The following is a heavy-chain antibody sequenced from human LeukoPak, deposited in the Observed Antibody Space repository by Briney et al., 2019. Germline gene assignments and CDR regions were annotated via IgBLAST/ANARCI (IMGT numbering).Heavy chain of an antibody. D-gene: IGHD1-1*01. V-gene: IGHV1-69*13. CDR1: GGTFSSYA. J-gene: IGHJ4*02. CDR3: AEDGWKSDY. CDR2: IIPIFGTA. Sequence: EASVKVSCKASGGTFSSYAISWVRQAPGHGLEWMGGIIPIFGTANYAQKFQGRVTVTADESTSTAYMELSSLRSEDTAVYYCAEDGWKSDYWGQGTLVTVSS.